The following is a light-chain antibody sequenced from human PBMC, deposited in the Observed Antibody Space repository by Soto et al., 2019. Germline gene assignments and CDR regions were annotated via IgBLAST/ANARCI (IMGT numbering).Light chain of an antibody. CDR1: QSVSSS. J-gene: IGKJ5*01. V-gene: IGKV3-11*01. Sequence: EIVLTQSPATLSLSPGERATLSCRASQSVSSSLAWYQQKPGQSPRLLIYDTSNRATGIPARFSGSGSGTDFTLTISSLEPEDFALYYCQQRANWRITFGQGTLLDIK. CDR2: DTS. CDR3: QQRANWRIT.